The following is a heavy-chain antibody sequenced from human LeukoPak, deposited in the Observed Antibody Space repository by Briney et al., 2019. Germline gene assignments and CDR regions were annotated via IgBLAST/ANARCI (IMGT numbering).Heavy chain of an antibody. V-gene: IGHV3-30*03. J-gene: IGHJ5*02. Sequence: PGGSLRLSCAGSGFTLNTYGMHWVRQPPGKGLEWVAVISNDGGSRFYADSVKGRFTISRDNSENTVYLQMDSLRPEDTAVYYCAGKPYGSGTYYNNWFDPWGQGTLVTVSS. CDR1: GFTLNTYG. CDR2: ISNDGGSR. CDR3: AGKPYGSGTYYNNWFDP. D-gene: IGHD3-10*01.